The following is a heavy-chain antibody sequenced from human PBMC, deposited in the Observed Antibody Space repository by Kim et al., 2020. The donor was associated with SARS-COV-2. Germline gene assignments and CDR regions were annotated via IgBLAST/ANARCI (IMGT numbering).Heavy chain of an antibody. V-gene: IGHV3-33*06. CDR2: IWYDGSKK. Sequence: GGSLRLSCAASGFTFSSYGMHWVRQAPRKGLEWVAVIWYDGSKKYYVDSVKGRFTISRDNSKNTLYLQMNSLRAEDTAVYYCANGGSSSSWAHLYWGQGTLVIVSS. CDR3: ANGGSSSSWAHLY. D-gene: IGHD2-2*01. J-gene: IGHJ4*02. CDR1: GFTFSSYG.